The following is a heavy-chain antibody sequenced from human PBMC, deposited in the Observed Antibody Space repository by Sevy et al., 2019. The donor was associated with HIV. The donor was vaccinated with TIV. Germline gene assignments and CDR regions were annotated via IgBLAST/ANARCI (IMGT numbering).Heavy chain of an antibody. Sequence: GGSLRLSCSASGFTFSGSALHWVRQAPGKGLEYVSVISSSGSGTYYAESVKGRFTISRDNSKNTLYLQMGSLRTEDRAVYYCVKDSIFYDSSSGYRPFYYYGMDVWGQGTSVTVSS. CDR1: GFTFSGSA. CDR3: VKDSIFYDSSSGYRPFYYYGMDV. CDR2: ISSSGSGT. J-gene: IGHJ6*02. V-gene: IGHV3-64D*09. D-gene: IGHD3-3*01.